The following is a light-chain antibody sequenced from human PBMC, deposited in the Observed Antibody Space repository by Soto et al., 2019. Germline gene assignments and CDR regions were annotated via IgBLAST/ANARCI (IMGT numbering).Light chain of an antibody. J-gene: IGKJ5*01. V-gene: IGKV3-20*01. CDR3: QQYGFSPLT. CDR1: ESVSDNY. CDR2: GAS. Sequence: EIVLTQYPGTLSLSPGGRATPSGRASESVSDNYLAWYQQRSGLAPRLVIYGASSRASAVPDRFSGSGSGADFTLTISRLEPEDFAVYYCQQYGFSPLTFGGGTRLEIK.